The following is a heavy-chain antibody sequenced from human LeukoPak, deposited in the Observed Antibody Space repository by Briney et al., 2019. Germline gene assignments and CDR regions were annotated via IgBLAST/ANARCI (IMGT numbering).Heavy chain of an antibody. CDR2: IYYSGSP. J-gene: IGHJ5*02. V-gene: IGHV4-59*01. CDR1: GDSISTYY. CDR3: ARDRAATGWFDP. D-gene: IGHD6-25*01. Sequence: SETLSLTCTVPGDSISTYYWSSIRQPPGKGLEWIGYIYYSGSPNYNSSLKSRVTISLDTSKNQLSLKLASVTAADTAMYYCARDRAATGWFDPWGQGTLVTVSS.